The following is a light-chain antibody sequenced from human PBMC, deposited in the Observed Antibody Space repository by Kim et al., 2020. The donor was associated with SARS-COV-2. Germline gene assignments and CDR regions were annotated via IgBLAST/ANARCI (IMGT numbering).Light chain of an antibody. CDR1: QSVSRSY. Sequence: LCPGERAPLSCRASQSVSRSYLAWYKQKPGQAPRRLIYGASSRATGIPDRFSGSGSGTYFTLTISRLEPEDSAVYYCQQYGNLITFGQGTRLEIK. CDR2: GAS. J-gene: IGKJ5*01. CDR3: QQYGNLIT. V-gene: IGKV3-20*01.